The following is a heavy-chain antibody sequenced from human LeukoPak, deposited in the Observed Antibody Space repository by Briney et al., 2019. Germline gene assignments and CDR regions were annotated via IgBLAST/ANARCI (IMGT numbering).Heavy chain of an antibody. CDR3: AKSSRPYSGSYRPYYFDY. J-gene: IGHJ4*02. CDR1: GFTFSSYA. Sequence: GGSLRLSCAASGFTFSSYARSWVRQAPGKGLEWVSAISGSGGSTYYADSVKGRFTISRDNSKNTLYLQMNSLRAEDTAVYYCAKSSRPYSGSYRPYYFDYWGQGTLVTVSS. CDR2: ISGSGGST. D-gene: IGHD1-26*01. V-gene: IGHV3-23*01.